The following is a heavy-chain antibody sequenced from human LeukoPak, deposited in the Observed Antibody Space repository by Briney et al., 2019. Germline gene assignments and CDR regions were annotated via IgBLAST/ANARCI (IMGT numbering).Heavy chain of an antibody. J-gene: IGHJ6*03. CDR1: GYTFTNYA. D-gene: IGHD3-10*01. V-gene: IGHV1-3*03. Sequence: ASVKVSCKASGYTFTNYAIHWVRQAPGQRLEWMGWINAGNGDTKYSQEFQGRVTITSDTSANTAYMELSSLRSEDMAVYYCARGGVYYYMDVWGKGTTVTVPS. CDR2: INAGNGDT. CDR3: ARGGVYYYMDV.